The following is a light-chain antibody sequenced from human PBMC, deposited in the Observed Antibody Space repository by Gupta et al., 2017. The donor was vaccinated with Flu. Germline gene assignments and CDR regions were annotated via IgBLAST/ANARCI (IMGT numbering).Light chain of an antibody. V-gene: IGKV3-15*01. CDR2: GAS. J-gene: IGKJ2*03. CDR1: QSIASD. Sequence: EVVMTQSPATLSVSQGERATLYCRASQSIASDLAWYQQRAGQAPRLLIYGASTRASGIPARFSGSGSGTEFTLTISSLQSEDFALYYCQQCSDWLPYSFGQGTKVEIK. CDR3: QQCSDWLPYS.